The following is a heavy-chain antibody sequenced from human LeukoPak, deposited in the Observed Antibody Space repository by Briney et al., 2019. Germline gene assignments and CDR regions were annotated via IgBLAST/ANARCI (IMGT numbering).Heavy chain of an antibody. Sequence: GGSLRLSCAASGFTLSSYWMHWVRQAPGKGQVWVSRIKSDGSSTSYADSVKGRFTISRDNAKNMLSLQMNSLRAEDTAVYCCARGTGYGVFDIWGQGTMVTVSS. CDR2: IKSDGSST. CDR1: GFTLSSYW. D-gene: IGHD2-8*01. V-gene: IGHV3-74*01. J-gene: IGHJ3*02. CDR3: ARGTGYGVFDI.